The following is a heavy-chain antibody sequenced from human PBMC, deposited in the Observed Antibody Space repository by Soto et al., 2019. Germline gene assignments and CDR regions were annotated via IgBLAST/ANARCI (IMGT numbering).Heavy chain of an antibody. V-gene: IGHV1-18*04. Sequence: QVRLVQSGPEVKKPEASVKVSCKASGYTFSSSAISWVRQAPGQGPEWMGWISSSGVTNYAQNFQGRVTWTVDSSTAGAYMEVRSLSSSDRGVYNRARDHGGYGTFDYWGQGPLVTASS. CDR1: GYTFSSSA. J-gene: IGHJ4*02. CDR2: ISSSGVT. CDR3: ARDHGGYGTFDY. D-gene: IGHD5-12*01.